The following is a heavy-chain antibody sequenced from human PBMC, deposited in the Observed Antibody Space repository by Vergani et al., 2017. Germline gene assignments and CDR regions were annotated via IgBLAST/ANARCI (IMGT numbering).Heavy chain of an antibody. J-gene: IGHJ6*02. CDR3: ARVMHRSRHYYGMDV. CDR2: ISWNSGSI. CDR1: GFTFDDYA. V-gene: IGHV3-9*01. Sequence: EVQLVESGGGLVQPGRSLRLSCAASGFTFDDYAMHWVRQAPGKGLEWVSGISWNSGSIGYADSVKGRFTISRDNAKNSLYLQMNSLRAEDTAVYYCARVMHRSRHYYGMDVWGQGTTVTVSS.